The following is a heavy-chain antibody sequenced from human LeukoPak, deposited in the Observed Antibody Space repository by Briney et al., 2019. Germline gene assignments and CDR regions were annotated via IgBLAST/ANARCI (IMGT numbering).Heavy chain of an antibody. V-gene: IGHV3-21*01. Sequence: TGGSLRLPCAASGFTFSSYSMNWVRQAPGKGLEWVSSISSSSSCIYYADSVKGRFTISRDNAKNSLYLQMNSLRAEDTAVYYCARDGWSTLDYWGQGTLVTVSS. CDR3: ARDGWSTLDY. CDR2: ISSSSSCI. CDR1: GFTFSSYS. J-gene: IGHJ4*02. D-gene: IGHD2-15*01.